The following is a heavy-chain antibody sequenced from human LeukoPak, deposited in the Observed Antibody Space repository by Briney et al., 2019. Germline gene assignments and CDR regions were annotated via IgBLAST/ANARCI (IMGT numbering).Heavy chain of an antibody. CDR1: GGTFSSYA. D-gene: IGHD5-24*01. CDR3: ARPRDGYNPSYYFDY. CDR2: IIPIFGTA. V-gene: IGHV1-69*01. J-gene: IGHJ4*02. Sequence: GASVKVSCKASGGTFSSYAISGVRQAPGQGLEWMGGIIPIFGTANYAQKFQGRVTITADESTSTAYMELSSLRSEDTAVYYCARPRDGYNPSYYFDYWGQGTLVTVSS.